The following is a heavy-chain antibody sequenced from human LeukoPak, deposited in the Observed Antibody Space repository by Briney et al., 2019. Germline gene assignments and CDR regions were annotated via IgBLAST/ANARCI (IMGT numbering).Heavy chain of an antibody. CDR1: GSTFGSYW. Sequence: TGGSLRLSCAASGSTFGSYWMHWVRHAPGKGLVWVSRISSDGSTTNYADSVKGRFTISRDNAKNTLYLQMNSLRAEDTAVYYCGRELDWLPTLDYWGQGTLVTVSS. V-gene: IGHV3-74*01. D-gene: IGHD3-9*01. CDR3: GRELDWLPTLDY. J-gene: IGHJ4*02. CDR2: ISSDGSTT.